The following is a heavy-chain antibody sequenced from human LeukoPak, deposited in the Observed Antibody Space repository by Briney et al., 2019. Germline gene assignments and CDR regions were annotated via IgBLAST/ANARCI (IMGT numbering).Heavy chain of an antibody. CDR1: GGTFSSYA. J-gene: IGHJ6*02. CDR2: IIPIFGTA. CDR3: ASSPFPDYYDISKGDYYYYYGMDV. V-gene: IGHV1-69*05. D-gene: IGHD3-9*01. Sequence: SVKVSCKASGGTFSSYAISWVRQAPGQGLEWMGGIIPIFGTANYAQKLQGRVTMTTDTSTSTAYMELRSLRSDDTAVYYCASSPFPDYYDISKGDYYYYYGMDVWGQGTTVTVSS.